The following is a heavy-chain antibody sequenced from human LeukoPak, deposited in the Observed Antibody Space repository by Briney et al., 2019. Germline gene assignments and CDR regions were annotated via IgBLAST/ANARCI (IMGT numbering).Heavy chain of an antibody. D-gene: IGHD2-2*01. Sequence: KPSETLSLTCAVSGYSISSGYYWGWIRPPPGKGLEWIGIIYHSGSTYYNPSLKSRVTISVDTSKNQFSLKLSSVTAADTAVYYCASSPTYYCSSTSCYQNAFDIWGQGTMVTVSS. J-gene: IGHJ3*02. V-gene: IGHV4-38-2*01. CDR3: ASSPTYYCSSTSCYQNAFDI. CDR1: GYSISSGYY. CDR2: IYHSGST.